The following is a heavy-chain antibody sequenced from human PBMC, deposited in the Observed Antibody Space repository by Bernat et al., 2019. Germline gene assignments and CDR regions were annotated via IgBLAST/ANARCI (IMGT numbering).Heavy chain of an antibody. CDR2: IWGSGTTT. CDR3: AKTLDVSWYGLFDY. Sequence: EVQLLESGGGLVQPGGSLRLSCAASGFTFSSYAMSWVRQAPGKGLEWVSGIWGSGTTTYYADSVKGRFTISRDNSRNILYLQMNSLRAEDTALYYCAKTLDVSWYGLFDYWGQGTLVTVSS. D-gene: IGHD6-13*01. CDR1: GFTFSSYA. V-gene: IGHV3-23*01. J-gene: IGHJ4*02.